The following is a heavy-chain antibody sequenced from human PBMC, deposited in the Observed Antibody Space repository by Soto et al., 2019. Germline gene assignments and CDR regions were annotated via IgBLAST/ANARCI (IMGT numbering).Heavy chain of an antibody. CDR2: ISSSSSYI. D-gene: IGHD1-1*01. CDR3: ARDKGPTTEAEYFQH. Sequence: GGSLRLSCAASGFTFSSYSMNWVRQAPGKGLEWVSSISSSSSYIYYADSVKGRFTISRDNAKNSLYLQMNSLRAEDTAVYYCARDKGPTTEAEYFQHWGQGTLVTVSS. CDR1: GFTFSSYS. J-gene: IGHJ1*01. V-gene: IGHV3-21*01.